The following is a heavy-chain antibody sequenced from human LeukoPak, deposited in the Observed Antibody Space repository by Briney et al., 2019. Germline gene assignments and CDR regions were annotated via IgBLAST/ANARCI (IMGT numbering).Heavy chain of an antibody. CDR1: GGSISSGGYY. CDR3: ARGNYYDSSGYFPVGFDY. V-gene: IGHV4-31*03. Sequence: PSETLSLTCTVSGGSISSGGYYWSWIRQHPGKGLEWIGYIYYSGSTYYNPSLKSRVTISVDTSKNQFSLKLSSVTAADTAVYYCARGNYYDSSGYFPVGFDYWGQGTLVTVSS. D-gene: IGHD3-22*01. CDR2: IYYSGST. J-gene: IGHJ4*02.